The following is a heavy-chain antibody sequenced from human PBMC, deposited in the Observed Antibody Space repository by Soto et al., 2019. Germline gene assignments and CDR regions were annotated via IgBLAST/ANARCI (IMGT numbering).Heavy chain of an antibody. D-gene: IGHD2-15*01. J-gene: IGHJ6*02. V-gene: IGHV1-18*01. CDR2: ISAYNGNT. Sequence: QVQLVQSGAEVKKPGASVKVSCKASGYTFTSYGISWVRQAPGQGLEWMGWISAYNGNTNYAQKLQGRVTMTKDTSTSTAYMEQRSLGSDDTAVYYCARGPSQDIVVQYSTHYYYYGMDVWGQGTTVTVSS. CDR1: GYTFTSYG. CDR3: ARGPSQDIVVQYSTHYYYYGMDV.